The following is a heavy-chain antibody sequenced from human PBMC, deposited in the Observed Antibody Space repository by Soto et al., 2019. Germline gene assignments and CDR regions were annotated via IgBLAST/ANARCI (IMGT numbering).Heavy chain of an antibody. CDR1: RVAFSKFI. Sequence: QAQLEQSGGEVKKPGSSVKVSCKASRVAFSKFIVTWVRQAPGLGLEWVGGIIPIFGTANYAQKFQGRVTITADESTSTSYMEVNNLRSEDTAVYYWAKVRYSSPMGYYYGMDVW. CDR2: IIPIFGTA. V-gene: IGHV1-69*01. J-gene: IGHJ6*01. CDR3: AKVRYSSPMGYYYGMDV. D-gene: IGHD6-19*01.